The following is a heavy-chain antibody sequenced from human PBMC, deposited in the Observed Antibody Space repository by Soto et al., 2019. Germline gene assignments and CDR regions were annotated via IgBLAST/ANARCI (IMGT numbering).Heavy chain of an antibody. CDR1: GYTFTTFG. Sequence: ASVKVSCKASGYTFTTFGISWVRQAPGQGLEWMGWIDPKNGNTKDAQRFQGRVTMTTDTSTSTAYMELRSLRSDDTAVCYCAKEYCDCSRCYLPDYWGQGALVTVSS. V-gene: IGHV1-18*01. CDR2: IDPKNGNT. CDR3: AKEYCDCSRCYLPDY. D-gene: IGHD2-2*01. J-gene: IGHJ4*02.